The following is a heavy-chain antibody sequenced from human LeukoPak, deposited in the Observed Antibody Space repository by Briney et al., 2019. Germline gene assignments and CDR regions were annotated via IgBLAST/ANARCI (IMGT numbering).Heavy chain of an antibody. CDR2: INTNTGNA. D-gene: IGHD2-2*02. V-gene: IGHV7-4-1*02. J-gene: IGHJ6*03. CDR3: ARGVRHCSSTSCYTPWEYYYYYMDV. Sequence: ASVKVSCKASGYTFTSYAMNWVRQAPGQGLEWMGWINTNTGNATYAQGFTGRFVFSLDTSVSTAYLQISSLKAEDTAVYYCARGVRHCSSTSCYTPWEYYYYYMDVWGKGTTVTVSS. CDR1: GYTFTSYA.